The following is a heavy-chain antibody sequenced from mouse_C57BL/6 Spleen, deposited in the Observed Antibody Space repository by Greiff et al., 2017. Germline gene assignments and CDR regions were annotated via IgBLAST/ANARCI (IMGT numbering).Heavy chain of an antibody. CDR3: ARRSYYGNYNYYAMDY. V-gene: IGHV1-50*01. Sequence: QVQLQQPGAELVKPGASVKLSCKASGYTFTSYWMQWVKQRPGQGLEWIGEIDPSDSYTNYNQKFKGKATLTVDTASRTAYMQLSSLTSEDSAVYYGARRSYYGNYNYYAMDYWGQGTSVTVSS. J-gene: IGHJ4*01. CDR1: GYTFTSYW. D-gene: IGHD2-10*01. CDR2: IDPSDSYT.